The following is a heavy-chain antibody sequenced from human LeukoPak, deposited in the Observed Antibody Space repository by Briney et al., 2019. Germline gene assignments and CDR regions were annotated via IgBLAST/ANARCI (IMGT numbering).Heavy chain of an antibody. D-gene: IGHD3-9*01. V-gene: IGHV5-51*01. CDR2: IYPGDSDT. Sequence: PGESLKVSCKGCGYSFTSYWIGWVRQMRGKGLEWMEIIYPGDSDTRYSPSFQGQVTISADKSISTAYLQWSSLKASDTAMYYCATLRYFDWLSLDYWGQGTLVTVSS. J-gene: IGHJ4*02. CDR3: ATLRYFDWLSLDY. CDR1: GYSFTSYW.